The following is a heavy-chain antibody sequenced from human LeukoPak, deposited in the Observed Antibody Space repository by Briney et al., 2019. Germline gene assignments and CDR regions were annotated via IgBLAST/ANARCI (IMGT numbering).Heavy chain of an antibody. J-gene: IGHJ4*02. CDR2: ISGSGGST. V-gene: IGHV3-23*01. Sequence: GGSLRLSCAASGFTFSSYVMSWVRQAPGKGLEWVSAISGSGGSTYYADSVKGRFTISRDNSKNTLYLQMNSLRAEDTAVYYCARDAPVQSYGDLPFDYWGQGTLVTVSS. CDR1: GFTFSSYV. CDR3: ARDAPVQSYGDLPFDY. D-gene: IGHD4-17*01.